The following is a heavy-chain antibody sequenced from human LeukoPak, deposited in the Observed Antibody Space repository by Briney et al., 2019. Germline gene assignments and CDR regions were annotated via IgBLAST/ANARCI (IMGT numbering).Heavy chain of an antibody. J-gene: IGHJ6*02. D-gene: IGHD6-19*01. CDR1: DGSISSYY. CDR2: IYYSGST. CDR3: ARLVAVDYYYGMDV. V-gene: IGHV4-59*01. Sequence: SETLSLTCTNSDGSISSYYWSWIRQPPGKGLEWIGYIYYSGSTNYNPSLKSRVTISVDTSKNQFSLKLSSVTAADTAVYYCARLVAVDYYYGMDVWGQGTTVTVSS.